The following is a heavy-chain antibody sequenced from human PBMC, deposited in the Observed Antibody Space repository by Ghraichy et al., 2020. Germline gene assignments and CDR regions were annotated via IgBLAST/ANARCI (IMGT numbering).Heavy chain of an antibody. CDR2: TYYRSKWYN. CDR1: GDSVSSNSAA. CDR3: AREVLRFLEWSLEAFEI. J-gene: IGHJ3*02. V-gene: IGHV6-1*01. Sequence: SQTLSLTCAISGDSVSSNSAAWHWIRQSPSRGLEWLGRTYYRSKWYNDYAVSVKSRITINPDTSKNQFSLQLNSVTPEDTAVYYCAREVLRFLEWSLEAFEIWGQGTMVTVSS. D-gene: IGHD3-3*01.